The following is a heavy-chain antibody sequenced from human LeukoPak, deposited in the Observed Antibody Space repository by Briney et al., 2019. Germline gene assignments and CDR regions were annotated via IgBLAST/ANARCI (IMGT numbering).Heavy chain of an antibody. CDR3: ARVPAAGTGYDY. CDR2: IYTSGST. D-gene: IGHD6-13*01. CDR1: GGSINSGNYY. Sequence: SETLSLTCTVSGGSINSGNYYWSWIRQPAGKGLEWIGRIYTSGSTNYNPSLKSRVTISVDTSKNQFSLKLSSVTAADTAVYYCARVPAAGTGYDYWGQGTLVTVSS. J-gene: IGHJ4*02. V-gene: IGHV4-61*02.